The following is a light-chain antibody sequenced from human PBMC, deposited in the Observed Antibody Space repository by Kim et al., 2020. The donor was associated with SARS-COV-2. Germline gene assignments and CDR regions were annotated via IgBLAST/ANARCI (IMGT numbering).Light chain of an antibody. Sequence: EIVLTQSPGPLALSPGERATLSCRASQSVASSFLAWYQQKPGQAPTLLIYETSTRATGIPDRFSGSGSGTDFTLTISGLEPEDFAVYYCQQFGGSSYTFGQGTKVEI. CDR3: QQFGGSSYT. CDR2: ETS. V-gene: IGKV3-20*01. CDR1: QSVASSF. J-gene: IGKJ2*01.